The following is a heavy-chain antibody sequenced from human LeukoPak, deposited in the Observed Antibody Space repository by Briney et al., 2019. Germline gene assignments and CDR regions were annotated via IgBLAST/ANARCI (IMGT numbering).Heavy chain of an antibody. CDR2: ISYDGSNK. V-gene: IGHV3-30*04. J-gene: IGHJ3*02. CDR1: GFTFSSYA. D-gene: IGHD3-3*01. CDR3: ARSSGFGGGAFDI. Sequence: GGSLRLSCAASGFTFSSYAMHWVRQAPGKGLEWVAVISYDGSNKYYADSVKGRFTISRDNSKNTLYLQMNSLRAEDTAVYYCARSSGFGGGAFDIWGQGTMVTVSS.